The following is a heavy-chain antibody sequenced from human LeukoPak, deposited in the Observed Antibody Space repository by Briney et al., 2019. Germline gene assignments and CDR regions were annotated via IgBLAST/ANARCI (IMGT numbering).Heavy chain of an antibody. Sequence: PSETLSLTCTVSGGSISSGGYYWSWIRQPPGKGLEWIGYIYHSGSTYYNPSLKSRVTISVDRSKNQFSLKLSSVTAADTAVYYCARGANFALYYDFWSGYGAGPAEYFQHWGQGTLVTVSS. CDR3: ARGANFALYYDFWSGYGAGPAEYFQH. V-gene: IGHV4-30-2*01. J-gene: IGHJ1*01. CDR1: GGSISSGGYY. D-gene: IGHD3-3*01. CDR2: IYHSGST.